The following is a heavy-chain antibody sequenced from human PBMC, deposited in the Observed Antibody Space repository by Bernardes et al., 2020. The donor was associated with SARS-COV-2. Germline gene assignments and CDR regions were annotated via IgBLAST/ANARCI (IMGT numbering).Heavy chain of an antibody. CDR1: GFAFSGSD. V-gene: IGHV3-73*01. CDR3: TRGGNWVFDP. CDR2: MKRKAKNDAT. Sequence: GGSLRLSCAAFGFAFSGSDLHWVRQASGKGLEWVGRMKRKAKNDATTYAASVKGRFTISRDDSKNTAYLQMNSLKTEDTAIYYCTRGGNWVFDPWGQGTLVTVSS. D-gene: IGHD7-27*01. J-gene: IGHJ5*02.